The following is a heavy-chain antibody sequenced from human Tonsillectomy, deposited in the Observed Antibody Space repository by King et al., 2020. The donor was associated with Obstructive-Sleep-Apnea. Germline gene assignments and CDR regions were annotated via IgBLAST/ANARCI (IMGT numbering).Heavy chain of an antibody. CDR3: AREGYSGYDYHY. Sequence: VQLVESGGGVVQPGRSLRLSCAASGFTFSSYAMHWVRQAPGKGLEWVAVISYDGSNKYYADSVKGRFTTSRDNSKTTLYLQMNSLRTEDTAVYYCAREGYSGYDYHYWGQGTLVTVSS. CDR1: GFTFSSYA. J-gene: IGHJ4*02. V-gene: IGHV3-30*04. D-gene: IGHD5-12*01. CDR2: ISYDGSNK.